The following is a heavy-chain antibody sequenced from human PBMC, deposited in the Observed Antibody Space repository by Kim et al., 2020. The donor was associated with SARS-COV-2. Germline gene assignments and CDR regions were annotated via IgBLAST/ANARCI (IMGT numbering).Heavy chain of an antibody. V-gene: IGHV3-53*01. J-gene: IGHJ3*02. CDR1: GLIVSDNY. D-gene: IGHD3-22*01. CDR3: ARASHYYDGRTHYPDGFDI. Sequence: GGSLRLSCAVSGLIVSDNYMNWVRQAPGKGLEWVAVIYTVGNTYYAESAKGRFTISRDNSKNTVSLQMNRLRVDDTAMYFCARASHYYDGRTHYPDGFDIWGQGTMVTVSS. CDR2: IYTVGNT.